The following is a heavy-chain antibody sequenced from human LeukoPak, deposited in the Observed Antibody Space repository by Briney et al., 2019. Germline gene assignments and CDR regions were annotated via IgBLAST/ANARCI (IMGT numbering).Heavy chain of an antibody. V-gene: IGHV3-23*01. CDR2: ISGSGGST. J-gene: IGHJ4*02. CDR1: GFTFSSYA. Sequence: PGRPLRLSCAASGFTFSSYAMSWVRQAPGKGLEWVSAISGSGGSTYYADSVKGRFTISRDNSKNTLYLQMNSLRAEDTAVYYCAKLVYGYGECFDYWGQGTLVTVSS. D-gene: IGHD2-8*01. CDR3: AKLVYGYGECFDY.